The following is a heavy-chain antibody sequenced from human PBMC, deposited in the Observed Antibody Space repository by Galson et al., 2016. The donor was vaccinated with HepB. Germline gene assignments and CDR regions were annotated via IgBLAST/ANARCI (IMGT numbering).Heavy chain of an antibody. V-gene: IGHV5-51*01. Sequence: QSGAEVKKPGESLKISCKGSGSSFISYWIAWVRQMPGKDLEWMGIIYPADSDTRYSPSFQGQITISSDRSINTAYLHWSSLKASDSAMYYCARGRGGNAGELDYWGQGTLVTVSS. CDR3: ARGRGGNAGELDY. CDR2: IYPADSDT. D-gene: IGHD4-23*01. J-gene: IGHJ4*02. CDR1: GSSFISYW.